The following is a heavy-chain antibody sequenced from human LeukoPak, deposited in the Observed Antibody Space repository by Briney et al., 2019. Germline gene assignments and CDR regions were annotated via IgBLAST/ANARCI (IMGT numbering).Heavy chain of an antibody. D-gene: IGHD2-2*01. J-gene: IGHJ6*02. CDR3: ARGDVVVPAAISGMDV. CDR2: IIPIFGTA. CDR1: GGTFGSYA. Sequence: SVKVSCKASGGTFGSYAISWVRQAPGQGLEWMGGIIPIFGTANYAQKFQGRVTITADESTSTAYMELSSLRSEDTAVYYCARGDVVVPAAISGMDVWGQGTTVTVSS. V-gene: IGHV1-69*13.